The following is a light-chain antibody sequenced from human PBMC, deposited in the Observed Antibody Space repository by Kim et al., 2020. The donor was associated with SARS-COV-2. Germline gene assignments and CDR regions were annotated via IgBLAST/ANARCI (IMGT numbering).Light chain of an antibody. CDR2: YDS. CDR3: QVWDSSSVHRV. Sequence: APGKPASITCERDNIESKSVHWYQQKPGQAPVLVISYDSDRPSGIPERLSGSNSDNTATLTISEVEAGDEADYYCQVWDSSSVHRVFGGGTKLTVL. J-gene: IGLJ2*01. V-gene: IGLV3-21*04. CDR1: NIESKS.